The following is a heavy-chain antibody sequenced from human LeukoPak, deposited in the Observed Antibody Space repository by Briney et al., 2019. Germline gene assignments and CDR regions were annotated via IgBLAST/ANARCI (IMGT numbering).Heavy chain of an antibody. D-gene: IGHD4-17*01. Sequence: SETLSLTCTVSGGSISSYYWSWIRQPPGKGLEWIGYIYYSGSTNYNPSLKSRVTISVDTSKNQFSLKLSSVTAADTAVYYCASIGTTVTTFDYWGQGTLVTVSS. CDR2: IYYSGST. CDR3: ASIGTTVTTFDY. CDR1: GGSISSYY. V-gene: IGHV4-59*01. J-gene: IGHJ4*02.